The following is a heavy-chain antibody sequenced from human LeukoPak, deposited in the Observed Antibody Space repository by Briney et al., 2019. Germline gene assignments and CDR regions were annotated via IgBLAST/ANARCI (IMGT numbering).Heavy chain of an antibody. D-gene: IGHD6-13*01. Sequence: PSQTLPLTCTVSGGSISSGDYYWSWIRQPPGKGLEWIGYIYYSGSTYYNPSLKSRVTISVDTSKNQFSLKLSSVTAADTAVYYCARVGAAAAGLSWFDPWGQGTLVTVSS. CDR2: IYYSGST. CDR3: ARVGAAAAGLSWFDP. J-gene: IGHJ5*02. V-gene: IGHV4-30-4*01. CDR1: GGSISSGDYY.